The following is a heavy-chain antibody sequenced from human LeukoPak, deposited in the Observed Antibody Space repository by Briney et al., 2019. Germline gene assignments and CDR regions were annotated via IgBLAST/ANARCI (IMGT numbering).Heavy chain of an antibody. CDR2: IWYDGSNK. CDR3: ARDLGYGALDP. Sequence: GGSLRLSCAASGLTFSSYAMSWVRQAPGKGLEWVAVIWYDGSNKYYADSVKGRFTISRDNSKNTLYLQMNSLRAEDTAVYYCARDLGYGALDPWGQGTLVTVSS. J-gene: IGHJ5*02. V-gene: IGHV3-33*08. D-gene: IGHD4-17*01. CDR1: GLTFSSYA.